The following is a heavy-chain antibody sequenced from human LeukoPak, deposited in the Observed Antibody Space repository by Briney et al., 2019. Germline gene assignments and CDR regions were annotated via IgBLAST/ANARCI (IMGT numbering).Heavy chain of an antibody. D-gene: IGHD4-17*01. CDR2: ISISGSKT. Sequence: GGSLRLSCAASEFDFSSHAMTWVRQAPGKGLEWVSAISISGSKTYYADSVKGRFTISRDNSKNTLYLQMNSLRAEDTAVYYCAKVPTSYGDYYGMDVWGQGTTVTVSS. J-gene: IGHJ6*02. V-gene: IGHV3-23*01. CDR3: AKVPTSYGDYYGMDV. CDR1: EFDFSSHA.